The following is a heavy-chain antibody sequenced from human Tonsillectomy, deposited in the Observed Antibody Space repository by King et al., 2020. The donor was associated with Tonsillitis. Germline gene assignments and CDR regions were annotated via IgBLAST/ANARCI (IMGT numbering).Heavy chain of an antibody. V-gene: IGHV3-11*01. J-gene: IGHJ6*02. CDR2: ISSSGSLI. Sequence: VQLVESGGGLVKPGGSLRLSCAASGFTFSDYYMSWIRQAPGKGLEWVSYISSSGSLIYYADSVKGRFTISRDNAKNSLYLQMNSLRAEDPAVYYCARDLAAFGVVIMAGMDVWGQGTTVTVSS. CDR1: GFTFSDYY. CDR3: ARDLAAFGVVIMAGMDV. D-gene: IGHD3-3*01.